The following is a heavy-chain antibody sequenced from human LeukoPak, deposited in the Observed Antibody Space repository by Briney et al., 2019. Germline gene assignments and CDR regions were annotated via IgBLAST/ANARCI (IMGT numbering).Heavy chain of an antibody. CDR2: INFDSTYI. D-gene: IGHD4-17*01. J-gene: IGHJ6*03. CDR3: ARGAVTKVYYYYYYMDV. Sequence: GGSLRLSCTASGFTFTSHSLNWVRQAPGKGLEWVSSINFDSTYIYYADSLKGRFSVSRDNSKNTLYLQMNSLRAEDTAVYYCARGAVTKVYYYYYYMDVWGKGTTVTISS. V-gene: IGHV3-21*04. CDR1: GFTFTSHS.